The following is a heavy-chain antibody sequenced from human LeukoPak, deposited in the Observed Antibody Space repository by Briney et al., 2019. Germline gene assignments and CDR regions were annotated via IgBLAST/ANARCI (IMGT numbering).Heavy chain of an antibody. V-gene: IGHV4-34*01. J-gene: IGHJ5*02. CDR1: GESFSAYS. Sequence: PSETLSLTCAVYGESFSAYSWNWIRQSPGKGLEWIGEINHSGSTNYNPSLKSRVTISVDTSKNQTSKRQFSLKLNSVTAADTAVYYCTRERSTPGINWFDPWGQGTLATVSS. D-gene: IGHD2-2*01. CDR3: TRERSTPGINWFDP. CDR2: INHSGST.